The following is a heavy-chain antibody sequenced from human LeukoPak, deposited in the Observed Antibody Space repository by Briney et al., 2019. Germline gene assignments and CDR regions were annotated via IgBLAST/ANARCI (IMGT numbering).Heavy chain of an antibody. V-gene: IGHV3-66*01. D-gene: IGHD2-15*01. J-gene: IGHJ4*02. Sequence: GGSLRLSCAASGVTVSNNFMLWVRQAPGKGLEWVSLIYSGGDTHYADSVKGRFTIYRDKSKNTMYLQMNDLRPEDTAVYYCARDPPAVAINTYGWGQGTLVTVSS. CDR3: ARDPPAVAINTYG. CDR2: IYSGGDT. CDR1: GVTVSNNF.